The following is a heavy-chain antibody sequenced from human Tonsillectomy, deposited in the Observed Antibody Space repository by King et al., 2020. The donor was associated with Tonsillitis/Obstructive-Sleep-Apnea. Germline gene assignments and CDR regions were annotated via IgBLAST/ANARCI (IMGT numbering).Heavy chain of an antibody. Sequence: QLVQSGGGVVQPGRSLTLSCAASGFTFSSYAMHWFRQAPGKALEWVALISYDGSGKYYADSVKGRFTISRDNSKNKLYLQMNNLRAEDTAVYYCARGDRYSSSWYYFYMDVWGKGTTVTVSS. V-gene: IGHV3-30*04. CDR2: ISYDGSGK. J-gene: IGHJ6*03. CDR3: ARGDRYSSSWYYFYMDV. D-gene: IGHD6-13*01. CDR1: GFTFSSYA.